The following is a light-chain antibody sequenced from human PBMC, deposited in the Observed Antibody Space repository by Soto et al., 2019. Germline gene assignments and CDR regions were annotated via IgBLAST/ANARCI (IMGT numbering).Light chain of an antibody. V-gene: IGKV1-27*01. CDR3: QNYNSAPWT. CDR2: GAS. J-gene: IGKJ1*01. Sequence: DIQMTQSPSSLSASVGDRVTITCRASQDISNYLAWYQQKPGKVPKLLIYGASTLQSGVPSRFSGSGAGTDFTSTISRLQTEDVATSYCQNYNSAPWTFGQGTKVESK. CDR1: QDISNY.